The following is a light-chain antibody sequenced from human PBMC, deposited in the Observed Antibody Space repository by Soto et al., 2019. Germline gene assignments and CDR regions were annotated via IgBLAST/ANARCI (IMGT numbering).Light chain of an antibody. J-gene: IGKJ5*01. V-gene: IGKV1-5*01. CDR3: QQYHTSSIT. Sequence: DIQMTQSPATQSASVGDRVTITCRASQTISSWLAWYQQKPGKAPNLLIYDASTLERGVPSRFSGTGSGTEFTLTIDRLQPDDFATYYCQQYHTSSITFGQGTRLEIK. CDR2: DAS. CDR1: QTISSW.